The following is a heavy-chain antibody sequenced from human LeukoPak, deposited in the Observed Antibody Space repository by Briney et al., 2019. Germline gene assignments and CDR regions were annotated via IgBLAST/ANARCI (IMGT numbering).Heavy chain of an antibody. Sequence: PSQTLSPTCTVSGGSISSGSYYCSRIRQPPGKGLEWIGYIYYSGTTNYNPSLESRATRSVDTSKHQFSLKLTSVTAADTAVYYCARHVPSSTEAGPFYFDFWGQGTLVTVSP. D-gene: IGHD6-13*01. CDR1: GGSISSGSYY. CDR2: IYYSGTT. CDR3: ARHVPSSTEAGPFYFDF. V-gene: IGHV4-61*01. J-gene: IGHJ4*02.